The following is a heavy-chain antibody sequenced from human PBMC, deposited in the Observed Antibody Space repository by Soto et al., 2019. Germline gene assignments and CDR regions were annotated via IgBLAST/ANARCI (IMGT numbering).Heavy chain of an antibody. V-gene: IGHV4-59*08. CDR3: ARHVNLPLAGPGFDS. D-gene: IGHD6-19*01. CDR2: IYNIGST. Sequence: SETLSLTCTVSGGXISSYYWSWLRQPPGKGLEWIGYIYNIGSTNYNPSLRSRVTMSIDTSQEQFSLKLSSVTATDTAVYYCARHVNLPLAGPGFDSWGRGTLVTVSS. CDR1: GGXISSYY. J-gene: IGHJ4*02.